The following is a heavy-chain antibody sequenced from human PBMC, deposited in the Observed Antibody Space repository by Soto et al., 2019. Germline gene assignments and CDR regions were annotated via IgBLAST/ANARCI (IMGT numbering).Heavy chain of an antibody. D-gene: IGHD1-26*01. CDR3: ARQVGSYWYFDL. CDR1: GLVISSSY. J-gene: IGHJ2*01. CDR2: LYVDGRT. Sequence: EEQLAESGGGLVQPGGSLRLSCAASGLVISSSYMGWVRQAPGKGLEWVSGLYVDGRTYYTDSVKDRFTISRDDFKNTVYLQMNGLRVDDTAIYYCARQVGSYWYFDLWGRGTLVTVSS. V-gene: IGHV3-66*04.